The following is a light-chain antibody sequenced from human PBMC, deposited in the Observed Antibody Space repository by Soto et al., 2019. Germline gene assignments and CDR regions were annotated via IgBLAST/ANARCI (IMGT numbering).Light chain of an antibody. CDR3: QQRTNWRLP. J-gene: IGKJ4*01. CDR1: QGVSGS. Sequence: EIVLTQSPATLSLSPGERATVSCRTSQGVSGSLAWYQQKPGQAPRLLIYDASNRATGIPARFSGSGSWTDVTLTISSLEPEDFAVYYCQQRTNWRLPFGGGTKVEIK. V-gene: IGKV3-11*01. CDR2: DAS.